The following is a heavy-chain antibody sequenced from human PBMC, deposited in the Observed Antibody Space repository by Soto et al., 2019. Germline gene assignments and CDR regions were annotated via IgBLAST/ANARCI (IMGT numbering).Heavy chain of an antibody. V-gene: IGHV3-23*01. D-gene: IGHD3-16*01. CDR3: AKDRRAGGNSAFYFDF. CDR2: ISATGGGT. CDR1: GFNFSNYA. Sequence: ESLQLSCAASGFNFSNYAMSWVRQAPGKGLEWVSLISATGGGTYYADSVKGRFTISRDNSHNTLYLQVHSLTAEDTAVYYCAKDRRAGGNSAFYFDFWGQGAQVTVSS. J-gene: IGHJ4*02.